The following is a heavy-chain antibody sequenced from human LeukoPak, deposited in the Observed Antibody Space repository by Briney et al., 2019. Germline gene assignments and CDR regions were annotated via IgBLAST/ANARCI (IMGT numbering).Heavy chain of an antibody. CDR3: ARDYSKGGGFDF. CDR1: GGSIGNYY. Sequence: SETLSLTCTVSGGSIGNYYWSWIRQPPGRGLEWIGYMDKSGSTTYNPSLKSRVTISVDTSKNQFSLKLSPVTAADTAVYYCARDYSKGGGFDFWGQGTLVTVSS. V-gene: IGHV4-59*01. CDR2: MDKSGST. D-gene: IGHD4-11*01. J-gene: IGHJ4*02.